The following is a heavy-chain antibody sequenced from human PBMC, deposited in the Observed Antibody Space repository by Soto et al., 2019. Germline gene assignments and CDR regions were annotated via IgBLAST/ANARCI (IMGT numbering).Heavy chain of an antibody. Sequence: PSETLSLTCAVSGGSISSSNWWSWVRQPPGKGLEWIGEIYHSGSTNQNPSLKRRVTISVDKSKNQFSLKLSSVTAADTAVYYCARVFTPNIAAAGTFDYWGQGTLVTVSS. D-gene: IGHD6-13*01. J-gene: IGHJ4*02. CDR1: GGSISSSNW. CDR2: IYHSGST. V-gene: IGHV4-4*02. CDR3: ARVFTPNIAAAGTFDY.